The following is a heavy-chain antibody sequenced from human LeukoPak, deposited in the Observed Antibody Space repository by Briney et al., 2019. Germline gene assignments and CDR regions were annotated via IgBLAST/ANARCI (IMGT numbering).Heavy chain of an antibody. CDR3: ARHSGSSWFDPFVI. CDR1: GGSISSSTYY. CDR2: MYYGGNT. D-gene: IGHD6-13*01. J-gene: IGHJ3*02. V-gene: IGHV4-39*01. Sequence: PSETLSLTCSVSGGSISSSTYYWGWIRQPPGKGLEWIGSMYYGGNTYSNPTLKSRVTISADTSKNRFSLKLSSVTAADTATYFCARHSGSSWFDPFVIWGQGTMVTVSS.